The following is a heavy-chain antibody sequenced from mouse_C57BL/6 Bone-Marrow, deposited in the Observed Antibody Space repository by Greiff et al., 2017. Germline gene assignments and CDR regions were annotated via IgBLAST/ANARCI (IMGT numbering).Heavy chain of an antibody. CDR1: GFSLTSYG. Sequence: VKLMEPGPGLVAPSQRLSITCTVSGFSLTSYGVDWVRQPPGQGLEWLGVIWGGGSSTYNSPLMSRLSICKDNAKSQVCLKMNSLQTDDTDMYYCAKHLSDYGSSNYAMDYWGQGTSVTVSS. CDR3: AKHLSDYGSSNYAMDY. V-gene: IGHV2-9*01. J-gene: IGHJ4*01. D-gene: IGHD1-1*01. CDR2: IWGGGSS.